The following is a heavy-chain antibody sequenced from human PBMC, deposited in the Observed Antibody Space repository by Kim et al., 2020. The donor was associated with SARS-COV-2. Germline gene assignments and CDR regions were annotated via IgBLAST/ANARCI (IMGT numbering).Heavy chain of an antibody. V-gene: IGHV1-2*02. CDR3: PKSRAFDY. Sequence: NSAGTRFSQKFQGRVTVTRDTSISTAYMELSGLRSDDTAVYYCPKSRAFDYWGQGTLVTVSS. CDR2: NSAGT. D-gene: IGHD1-26*01. J-gene: IGHJ4*02.